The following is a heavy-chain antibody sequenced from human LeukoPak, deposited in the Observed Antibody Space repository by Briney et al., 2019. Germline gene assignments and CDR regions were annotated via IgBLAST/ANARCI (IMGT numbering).Heavy chain of an antibody. J-gene: IGHJ6*03. V-gene: IGHV3-23*01. D-gene: IGHD3-3*02. Sequence: QPGGSLRLSCAASGFTFTSYAMSWVRQAPGKGLEWVSVISGSGGSTYYADSVKGRFTISRDNSKNTLYLQMNSLRAEDTALYYCARDNGSGYTKGYEHYYYYLDVWGKGTTVTVSS. CDR1: GFTFTSYA. CDR2: ISGSGGST. CDR3: ARDNGSGYTKGYEHYYYYLDV.